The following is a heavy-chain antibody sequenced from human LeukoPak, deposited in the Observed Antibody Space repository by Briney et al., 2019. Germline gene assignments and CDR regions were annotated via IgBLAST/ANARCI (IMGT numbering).Heavy chain of an antibody. CDR1: GFTFSDYY. V-gene: IGHV3-11*06. J-gene: IGHJ3*02. D-gene: IGHD2-21*02. CDR2: ISSSSSYI. Sequence: GGSLRLSCAASGFTFSDYYMSWIRQAPGKGLEWVSSISSSSSYIYYADSVKGRFTISRDNAKNSLYLQMNSLRAEDTAVYYCARVEVTSDAFDIWGQGTMVTVSS. CDR3: ARVEVTSDAFDI.